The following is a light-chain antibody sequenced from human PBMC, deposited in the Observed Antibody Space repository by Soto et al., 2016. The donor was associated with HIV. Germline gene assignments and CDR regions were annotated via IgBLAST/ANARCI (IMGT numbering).Light chain of an antibody. CDR1: QSIGRY. CDR3: QQDYNYPWT. J-gene: IGKJ1*01. Sequence: IQMTQSPSSLSASVGDRVSITCRASQSIGRYLNWYQQKPGKAPKLLIYGVSSLQSGVPSRFSGSGSGTDFTLTISSLQPEDFATYYCQQDYNYPWTFGQGTKVEIK. V-gene: IGKV1-6*01. CDR2: GVS.